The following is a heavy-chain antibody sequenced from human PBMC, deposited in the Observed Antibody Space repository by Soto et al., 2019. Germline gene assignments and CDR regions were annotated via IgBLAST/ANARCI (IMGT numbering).Heavy chain of an antibody. CDR2: IWYDGSNK. V-gene: IGHV3-33*01. CDR1: GFTFSSYG. J-gene: IGHJ6*03. CDR3: ARGSIIAAAALGDYYYYMDV. Sequence: GGSLRLSCAASGFTFSSYGMHWVRQAPGKGLEWVAVIWYDGSNKYYADSVKGRFTISRDNSKNTLYLQMNSLRAEDTAVYYCARGSIIAAAALGDYYYYMDVWGKGTTVTVSS. D-gene: IGHD6-13*01.